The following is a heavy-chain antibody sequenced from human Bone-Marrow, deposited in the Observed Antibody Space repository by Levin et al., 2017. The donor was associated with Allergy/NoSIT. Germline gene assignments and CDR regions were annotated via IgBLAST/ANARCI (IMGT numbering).Heavy chain of an antibody. CDR1: GFTFSRYW. CDR2: INGDGSVT. V-gene: IGHV3-74*01. D-gene: IGHD3-16*01. J-gene: IGHJ4*02. Sequence: GGSLRLSCAASGFTFSRYWMHWVRQAPGTGLVWLARINGDGSVTNHADSVKGRFTVFRDNARNMVFLQMNSLRVEDTGVYFCAREVEVFGIGAYYWGQGALVTVSA. CDR3: AREVEVFGIGAYY.